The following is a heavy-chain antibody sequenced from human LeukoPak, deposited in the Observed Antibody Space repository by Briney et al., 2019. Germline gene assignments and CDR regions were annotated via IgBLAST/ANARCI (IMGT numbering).Heavy chain of an antibody. CDR2: IYYSGST. J-gene: IGHJ6*02. D-gene: IGHD3-3*01. CDR1: GGSISSYY. CDR3: ARGYYDFWSGDYYGMDV. Sequence: SETLSLTCTVSGGSISSYYWSWIRQPPGKGLGWIGYIYYSGSTNYNPSLKSRVTISVDTSKNQFSLKLSSVTAADTAVYYCARGYYDFWSGDYYGMDVWGQGTTVTVSS. V-gene: IGHV4-59*08.